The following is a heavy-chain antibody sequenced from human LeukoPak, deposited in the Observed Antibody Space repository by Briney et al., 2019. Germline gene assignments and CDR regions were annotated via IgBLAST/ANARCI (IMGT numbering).Heavy chain of an antibody. CDR3: AGYLINMYSPFDY. Sequence: SETLSLTCTVSGGSISSYYWSWIRQPPGKGLEWIGRIYTSGSTNYNPSLKSRVTMSVDTSKNQFSLKLSSVTAADPAVYYCAGYLINMYSPFDYWGQGTLVTVSS. CDR2: IYTSGST. V-gene: IGHV4-59*10. CDR1: GGSISSYY. D-gene: IGHD6-13*01. J-gene: IGHJ4*02.